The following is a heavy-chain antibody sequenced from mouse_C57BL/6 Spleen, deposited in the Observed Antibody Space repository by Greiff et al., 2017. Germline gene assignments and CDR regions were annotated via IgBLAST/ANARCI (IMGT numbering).Heavy chain of an antibody. CDR3: ARWYSGSSFDY. J-gene: IGHJ2*01. V-gene: IGHV1-52*01. D-gene: IGHD1-1*01. CDR1: GYTFTSYW. CDR2: IDPSDSET. Sequence: QVQLQQPGAELVRPGSSVKLSCKASGYTFTSYWMHWVKQRPIQGLEWIGNIDPSDSETHYNQKFKDKATLTVDKSSSTAYMQLISLTSEDSAVYYCARWYSGSSFDYWGQGTTLTVSS.